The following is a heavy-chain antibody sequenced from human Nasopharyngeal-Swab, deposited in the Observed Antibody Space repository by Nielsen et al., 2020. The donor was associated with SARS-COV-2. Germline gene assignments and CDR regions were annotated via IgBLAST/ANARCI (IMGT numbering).Heavy chain of an antibody. Sequence: SETQSLTCTVSGGSISSYYWSWIRQPPGRGLEWIGYIYYSGSTNYNPSLKSRVTISVDTSKNQFSLKLSSVTAADTAVYYCARDPGYSYFNWFDPWGQGTLVTVSS. V-gene: IGHV4-59*01. CDR1: GGSISSYY. CDR3: ARDPGYSYFNWFDP. J-gene: IGHJ5*02. D-gene: IGHD5-18*01. CDR2: IYYSGST.